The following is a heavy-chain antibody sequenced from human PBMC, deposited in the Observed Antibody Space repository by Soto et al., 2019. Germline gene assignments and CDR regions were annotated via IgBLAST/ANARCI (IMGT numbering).Heavy chain of an antibody. V-gene: IGHV6-1*01. CDR2: TYYRSKWYN. J-gene: IGHJ4*02. Sequence: TLSLTCAISCESVSSNSAAWNWIMQSPSRGLEWLGRTYYRSKWYNDYAVSVKSRITINPDTSKNQFSLQLNSVTPEDTAVYYCARDLGYSSGWYDYSHFDYWGQGTLVIVS. D-gene: IGHD6-19*01. CDR1: CESVSSNSAA. CDR3: ARDLGYSSGWYDYSHFDY.